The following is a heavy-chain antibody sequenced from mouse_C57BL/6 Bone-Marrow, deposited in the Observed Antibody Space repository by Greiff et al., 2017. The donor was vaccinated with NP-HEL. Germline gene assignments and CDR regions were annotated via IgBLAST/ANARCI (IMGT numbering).Heavy chain of an antibody. D-gene: IGHD1-1*01. CDR3: AREGDYGSVY. Sequence: EVKLEESGPGLVKPSQSLSLTCSVTGYSITSGYYWNWIRQFPGNKLEWMGYISYDGSNNYNPSLKNRISITRDTSKNQFFLKLNSVTTEDTATYYCAREGDYGSVYWGQGTTLTVSS. CDR2: ISYDGSN. CDR1: GYSITSGYY. V-gene: IGHV3-6*01. J-gene: IGHJ2*01.